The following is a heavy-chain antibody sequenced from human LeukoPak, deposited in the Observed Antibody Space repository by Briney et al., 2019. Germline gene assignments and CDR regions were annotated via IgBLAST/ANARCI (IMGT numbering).Heavy chain of an antibody. V-gene: IGHV4-39*01. D-gene: IGHD3-22*01. CDR2: IYYSGST. J-gene: IGHJ4*02. CDR1: GGSISSSSYY. CDR3: ARQSGDSSGHKESFDY. Sequence: SETLSLTCTVSGGSISSSSYYWGWIRQPPGKGLEWIGSIYYSGSTYYNPSLKSRVTISVDTSKNQFSLKLSSVTAADTAVYYCARQSGDSSGHKESFDYWGQGTLVTVSS.